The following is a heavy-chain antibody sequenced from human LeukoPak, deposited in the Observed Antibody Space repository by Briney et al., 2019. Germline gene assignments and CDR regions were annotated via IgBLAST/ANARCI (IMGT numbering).Heavy chain of an antibody. V-gene: IGHV4-38-2*02. CDR1: GGSISSYY. D-gene: IGHD2/OR15-2a*01. Sequence: SETLSLTCTVSGGSISSYYWNWIRQPPGKGLEGVGSIYHSGSTYYNPPLKSRVTISVDTSKNQFSLKLSSVPAADTAVYYCARAGGIFNWFDPWGQGTLVTVSS. CDR2: IYHSGST. CDR3: ARAGGIFNWFDP. J-gene: IGHJ5*02.